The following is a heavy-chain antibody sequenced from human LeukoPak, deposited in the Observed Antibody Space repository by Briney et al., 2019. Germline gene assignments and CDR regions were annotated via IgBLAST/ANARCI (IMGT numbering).Heavy chain of an antibody. D-gene: IGHD6-13*01. CDR2: IYYSGST. CDR3: ARGYSSSWYYFDY. CDR1: GGSISSYY. V-gene: IGHV4-59*01. J-gene: IGHJ4*02. Sequence: SETLSLTCTVSGGSISSYYWSWIRQPPGKGLEWIGYIYYSGSTNYNPSLKSRVTISVDLSENQFSLKLSSVTAADTAVYYCARGYSSSWYYFDYWGQGTLVTVSS.